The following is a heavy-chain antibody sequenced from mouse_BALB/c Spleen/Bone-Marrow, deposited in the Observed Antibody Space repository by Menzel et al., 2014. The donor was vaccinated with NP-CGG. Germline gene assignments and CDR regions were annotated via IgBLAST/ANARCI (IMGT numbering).Heavy chain of an antibody. Sequence: EVKLVESGGGLVQPGGSLKLSCAASGFDFSSYWMSWVRQAPGKGLEWIGEINPDSNTTNYTPSLKDKFIISRDNAKNTLYLQISKVRSKDTPLYYFTKISHYTSFAYCGQNTLFTISA. CDR3: TKISHYTSFAY. CDR2: INPDSNTT. J-gene: IGHJ3*01. D-gene: IGHD2-5*01. CDR1: GFDFSSYW. V-gene: IGHV4-1*02.